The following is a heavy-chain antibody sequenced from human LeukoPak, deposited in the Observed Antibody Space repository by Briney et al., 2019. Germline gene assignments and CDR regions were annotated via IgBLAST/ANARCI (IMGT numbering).Heavy chain of an antibody. CDR2: ISSSRSTI. Sequence: GGSLRPYLAESGGTFSNYRRNWVRKATREWLEWVSYISSSRSTIYYADSVKGRFTISRDNAKNSLYLQMNSLRDEDTAVYYCAREDSSGWYQVAFDIWGQGTMVTVSS. V-gene: IGHV3-48*02. J-gene: IGHJ3*02. CDR3: AREDSSGWYQVAFDI. CDR1: GGTFSNYR. D-gene: IGHD6-19*01.